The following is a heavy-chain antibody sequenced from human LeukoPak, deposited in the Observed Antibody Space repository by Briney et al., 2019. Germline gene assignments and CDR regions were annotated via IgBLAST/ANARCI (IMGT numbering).Heavy chain of an antibody. J-gene: IGHJ4*02. CDR3: ARDYYDSSGYYYFDY. D-gene: IGHD3-22*01. Sequence: GGSLRLSCAASGFTFSDYYMSWIRQAPGKGLEWVANIKQDGSEKYYVDSVKGRFTISRDNAKNSLYLQMNSLRAEDTAVYYCARDYYDSSGYYYFDYWGQGTLVTVSS. CDR2: IKQDGSEK. CDR1: GFTFSDYY. V-gene: IGHV3-7*01.